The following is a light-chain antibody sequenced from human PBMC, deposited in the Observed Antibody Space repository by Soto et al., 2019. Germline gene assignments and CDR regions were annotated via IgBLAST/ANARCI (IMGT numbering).Light chain of an antibody. CDR1: QSVSGRF. CDR2: AAS. J-gene: IGKJ1*01. V-gene: IGKV3-20*01. Sequence: EIVLTLSPGTLSLSPGERATLSCRASQSVSGRFLAWYQQRPGQAPRLLLYAASSRATGIPDRFSGSGSGTDFTLTISRLEPEDFAVYYCQQFGSSPETFGQGTKVEIK. CDR3: QQFGSSPET.